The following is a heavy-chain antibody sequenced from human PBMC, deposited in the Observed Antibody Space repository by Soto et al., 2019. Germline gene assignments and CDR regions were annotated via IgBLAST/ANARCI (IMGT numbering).Heavy chain of an antibody. CDR1: GFTFSLCA. Sequence: EVQVLESGGGLVQPGGSLRLSCAASGFTFSLCAMSWVRQAPGKGLEWVSSMRSRGGDTYYADSVRGRFTISIDDSKNTLYLQMNSRRVEDTALYYCAKGHSNSYYYSDFWVQGTLVTVSS. V-gene: IGHV3-23*01. D-gene: IGHD5-12*01. J-gene: IGHJ4*02. CDR3: AKGHSNSYYYSDF. CDR2: MRSRGGDT.